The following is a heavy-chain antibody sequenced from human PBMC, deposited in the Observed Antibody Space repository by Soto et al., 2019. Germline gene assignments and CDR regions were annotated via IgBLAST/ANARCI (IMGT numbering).Heavy chain of an antibody. D-gene: IGHD3-10*01. CDR2: IYYSGST. J-gene: IGHJ5*02. V-gene: IGHV4-31*03. CDR1: GGSISSGVYY. Sequence: SETLSLTCTVSGGSISSGVYYWSWIRQHPGKGLEWIGYIYYSGSTYYNPSLKSRVTISVDTSKNQFSLKLSSVTAADTAVYYCARSTMVRGSRGWFDPWGQGTLVTVSS. CDR3: ARSTMVRGSRGWFDP.